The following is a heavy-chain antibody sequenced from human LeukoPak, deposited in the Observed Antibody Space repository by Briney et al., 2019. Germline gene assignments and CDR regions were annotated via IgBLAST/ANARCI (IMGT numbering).Heavy chain of an antibody. J-gene: IGHJ6*02. D-gene: IGHD4-17*01. V-gene: IGHV1-18*01. CDR2: ISAYNGNT. Sequence: GASVKVSCKASGGTFSSYDISWVRQAPGQGLEWMGWISAYNGNTNYAQKLQGRVTMTTDTSTNTAYMELRSLRSDDTAVYYCARDLYYGDPRPYYYYGMDVWGQGTTVTVSS. CDR1: GGTFSSYD. CDR3: ARDLYYGDPRPYYYYGMDV.